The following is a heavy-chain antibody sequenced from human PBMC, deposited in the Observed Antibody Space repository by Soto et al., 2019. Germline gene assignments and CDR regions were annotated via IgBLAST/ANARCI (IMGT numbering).Heavy chain of an antibody. CDR3: ARDLVVGEGMDV. CDR2: IYHSGST. V-gene: IGHV4-38-2*02. CDR1: GYSISSGYY. D-gene: IGHD1-26*01. Sequence: PSETLSLTCAVSGYSISSGYYWGWIRQPPGKGLEWIGSIYHSGSTYYNPSLKSRVTISVDTSKNQFSLKLSSVTAADTAVYYCARDLVVGEGMDVWGQGTTVTVS. J-gene: IGHJ6*02.